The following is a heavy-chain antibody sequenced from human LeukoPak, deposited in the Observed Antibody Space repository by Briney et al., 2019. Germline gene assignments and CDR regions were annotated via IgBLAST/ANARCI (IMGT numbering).Heavy chain of an antibody. CDR1: GFTFSDYS. V-gene: IGHV3-21*01. CDR2: ISSGNSYK. J-gene: IGHJ4*02. Sequence: GGSLRPSCAASGFTFSDYSMKWVRQAPGKGLEWVSSISSGNSYKYYGDSVKGRFTISRDNAKNSLYLQMNSLGAEDTAVYYCARGPTLIGVAGTWPLDYWGQGTLVIVSS. D-gene: IGHD6-19*01. CDR3: ARGPTLIGVAGTWPLDY.